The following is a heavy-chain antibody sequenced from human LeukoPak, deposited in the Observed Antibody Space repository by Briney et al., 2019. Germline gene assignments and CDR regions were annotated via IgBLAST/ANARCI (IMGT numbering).Heavy chain of an antibody. D-gene: IGHD5-18*01. CDR2: INPSGGST. CDR3: ARHEGVDTAMMD. V-gene: IGHV1-46*01. CDR1: GYTFTSYY. Sequence: ALVKVSCKASGYTFTSYYMHWVRQAPGQGLEWMGIINPSGGSTSYAQKFQGRVTMTRDTSTSTVYMELSSLRSEDTAVYYCARHEGVDTAMMDWGQGTLVTVSS. J-gene: IGHJ4*02.